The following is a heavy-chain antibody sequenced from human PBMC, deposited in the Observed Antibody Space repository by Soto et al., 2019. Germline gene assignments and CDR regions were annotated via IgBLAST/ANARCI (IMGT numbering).Heavy chain of an antibody. V-gene: IGHV3-21*06. D-gene: IGHD3-10*01. J-gene: IGHJ4*02. Sequence: LRLSCAASGFSFRSYYMNWVRQAPGRGLEWVSSISPSSSFLNYADSVKGRFTISRDNAKSSVSLQMNSLRAEDTAVYYCARVGTDYGSGSPYYSDYWGQGTLVTVS. CDR1: GFSFRSYY. CDR2: ISPSSSFL. CDR3: ARVGTDYGSGSPYYSDY.